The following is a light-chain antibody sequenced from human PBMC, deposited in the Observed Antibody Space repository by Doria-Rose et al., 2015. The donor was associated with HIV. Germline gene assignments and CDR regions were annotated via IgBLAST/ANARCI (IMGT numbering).Light chain of an antibody. CDR1: QSFSSTY. J-gene: IGKJ1*01. Sequence: TQSPGTLSLSPGERATLSCRASQSFSSTYLAWYQQKPGQAPSLLIYDGSTRATGIPDRFSASGSGTDFTLTINRLEPEDFALYYCHQYGTSWTFGQGTKVQI. CDR3: HQYGTSWT. CDR2: DGS. V-gene: IGKV3-20*01.